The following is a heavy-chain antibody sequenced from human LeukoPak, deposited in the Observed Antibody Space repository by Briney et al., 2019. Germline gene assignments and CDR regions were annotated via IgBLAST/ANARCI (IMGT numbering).Heavy chain of an antibody. CDR3: ATFQRYYYDSSGSPQDY. V-gene: IGHV3-23*01. J-gene: IGHJ4*02. CDR1: GFTFSSYA. D-gene: IGHD3-22*01. Sequence: GGSLGLSCAASGFTFSSYAMSWVRQAPGKGLEWVSAISGSGGSTYYADSVKGRFTISRDNSKNTLYLQMNSLRAEDTAVYYCATFQRYYYDSSGSPQDYWGQGTLVTVSS. CDR2: ISGSGGST.